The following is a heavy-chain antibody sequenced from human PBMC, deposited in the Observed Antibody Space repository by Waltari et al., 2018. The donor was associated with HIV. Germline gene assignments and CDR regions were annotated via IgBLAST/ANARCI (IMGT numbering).Heavy chain of an antibody. J-gene: IGHJ4*02. CDR2: IFPGVSSA. Sequence: EVQFLPSGAGLKQPAESLTISCQCFGYSLSNYCFCRVRQAPGGVPQWMGVIFPGVSSATYSPSFKGHVNISADLSNTVAYLHWGSLKSADSGTYFCARGTARDGYTYFWGQGTLVTVAS. V-gene: IGHV5-51*01. D-gene: IGHD6-25*01. CDR3: ARGTARDGYTYF. CDR1: GYSLSNYC.